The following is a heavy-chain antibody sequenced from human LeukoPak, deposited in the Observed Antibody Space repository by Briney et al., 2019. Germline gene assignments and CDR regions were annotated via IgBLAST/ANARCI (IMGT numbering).Heavy chain of an antibody. V-gene: IGHV4-39*01. J-gene: IGHJ4*02. CDR3: ARSRFSLGYGDY. Sequence: GSLRLSCAASGFTFSSYSMNWIRQPPGKGLEWIGSIYYSGSTYYNPSLKSRVTISVDTSKNQFSLKLSSVTAADTAVYYCARSRFSLGYGDYWGQGTLVTVSS. D-gene: IGHD5-18*01. CDR2: IYYSGST. CDR1: GFTFSSYS.